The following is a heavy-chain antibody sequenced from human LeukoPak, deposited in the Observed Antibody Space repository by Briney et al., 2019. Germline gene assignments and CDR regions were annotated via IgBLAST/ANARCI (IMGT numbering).Heavy chain of an antibody. J-gene: IGHJ4*02. D-gene: IGHD1-26*01. V-gene: IGHV3-15*01. CDR3: TTDIDVVGAFDY. CDR2: IKSKTDGGTT. Sequence: GGSLRLSCAASGFTFSNAWMSWVRQAPGKGLEWVGRIKSKTDGGTTDYAAPVKGRFTISRDDSKNTLYLQMNSLKTEDTAVYYCTTDIDVVGAFDYWGQGTLVTVSS. CDR1: GFTFSNAW.